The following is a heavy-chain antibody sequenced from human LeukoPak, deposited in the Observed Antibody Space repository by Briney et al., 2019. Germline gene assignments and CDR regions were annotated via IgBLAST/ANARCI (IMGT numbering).Heavy chain of an antibody. J-gene: IGHJ5*02. Sequence: PSETLSLTCTVSGGSISSGGYYWSWIRQHPGKGLEWIGRIYTSGSTNYNPSLKSRVTISVDLSKNYFSLKLSSVTAADTAVYYCVRHTRDGYNFGWFDPWGQGILVTVSS. V-gene: IGHV4-61*02. CDR3: VRHTRDGYNFGWFDP. CDR1: GGSISSGGYY. CDR2: IYTSGST. D-gene: IGHD5-24*01.